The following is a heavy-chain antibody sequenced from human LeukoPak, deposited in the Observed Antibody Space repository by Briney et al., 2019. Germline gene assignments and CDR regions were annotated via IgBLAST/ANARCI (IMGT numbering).Heavy chain of an antibody. CDR3: ALTYYYDSSGYYPRD. J-gene: IGHJ4*02. CDR1: GYSISSGYY. D-gene: IGHD3-22*01. V-gene: IGHV4-38-2*02. CDR2: IYHSGST. Sequence: SETLSLTCTVSGYSISSGYYWGWIRQPPGKGLEWIGSIYHSGSTYYNPSLKSRVTISVDTSKNQFSLKLSSVTAADTAVYYCALTYYYDSSGYYPRDWGQGTLVTVSS.